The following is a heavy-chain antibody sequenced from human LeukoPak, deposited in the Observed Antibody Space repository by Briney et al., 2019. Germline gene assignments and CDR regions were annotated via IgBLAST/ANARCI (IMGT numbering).Heavy chain of an antibody. D-gene: IGHD3-16*02. CDR2: IRSGGAR. Sequence: PGGSLRLSCTASGFIFSHAWMNWVRQAPGKGLQWLGRIRSGGAREYAAPAQGRFTISRDDSRNTVYLEMNNLDTEDTAVYFCAVDTPVIDAQIDYWGQGTLVTVSS. CDR1: GFIFSHAW. V-gene: IGHV3-15*01. J-gene: IGHJ4*02. CDR3: AVDTPVIDAQIDY.